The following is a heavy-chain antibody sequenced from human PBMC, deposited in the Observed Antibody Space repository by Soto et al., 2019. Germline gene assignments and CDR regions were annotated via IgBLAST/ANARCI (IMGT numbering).Heavy chain of an antibody. CDR3: ARDLKDPNYYYYYMDV. CDR2: ISSSGSTI. Sequence: QVQLVESGGGLVKPGGSLRLSCAASGFTFSDYYMSWIHQAPGKGLEWVSYISSSGSTIYYADSVKGRFTISRDNAKNSLYLQMNSLRAEDTAVYYCARDLKDPNYYYYYMDVWGKGTTVTVSS. V-gene: IGHV3-11*01. J-gene: IGHJ6*03. CDR1: GFTFSDYY.